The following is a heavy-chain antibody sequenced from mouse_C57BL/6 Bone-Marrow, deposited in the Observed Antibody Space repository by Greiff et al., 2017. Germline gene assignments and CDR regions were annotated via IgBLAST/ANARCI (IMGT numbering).Heavy chain of an antibody. V-gene: IGHV1-69*01. Sequence: QVQLQQPGAELVMPGASVKLSCKASGYTFTSYWMHWVKQRPGQGLEWIGEIDPSASYPNYNQKFKGKSTLTVDKSSSTAYMQLSSLTSEDSAVYYCARGGITMDYWGQGTSVTVSS. CDR2: IDPSASYP. J-gene: IGHJ4*01. CDR1: GYTFTSYW. CDR3: ARGGITMDY. D-gene: IGHD2-4*01.